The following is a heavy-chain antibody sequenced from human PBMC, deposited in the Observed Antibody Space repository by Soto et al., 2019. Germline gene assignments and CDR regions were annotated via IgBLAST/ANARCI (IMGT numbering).Heavy chain of an antibody. J-gene: IGHJ4*02. Sequence: QITLKESGHTLVRPTQTLTLTCSFSGFSLSTRGVAVGWIRQPPGKALEWIALIFWDDDKWYSPSLRSRHTITEDTSKNQVVLTMTNMEPVDTATYYCAHRSRGYAYYFDQWGQGTLVTVSS. D-gene: IGHD5-12*01. CDR2: IFWDDDK. V-gene: IGHV2-5*02. CDR1: GFSLSTRGVA. CDR3: AHRSRGYAYYFDQ.